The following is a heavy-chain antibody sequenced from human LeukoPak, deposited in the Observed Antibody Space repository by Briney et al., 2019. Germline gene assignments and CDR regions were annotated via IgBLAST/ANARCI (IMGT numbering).Heavy chain of an antibody. CDR3: ARDLLDGIAARRCYMDV. CDR2: IIPIFGTA. V-gene: IGHV1-69*06. D-gene: IGHD6-6*01. J-gene: IGHJ6*03. CDR1: GGTFSSYA. Sequence: ASVKVSCKASGGTFSSYAISWVRQAPGQGLEWMGGIIPIFGTANYAQKFQGRVTITADKSTSTAYMELSSLRSEDTAVYYCARDLLDGIAARRCYMDVWGKGTTVTVSS.